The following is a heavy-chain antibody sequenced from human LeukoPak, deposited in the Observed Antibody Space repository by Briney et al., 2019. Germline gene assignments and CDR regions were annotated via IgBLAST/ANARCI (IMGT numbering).Heavy chain of an antibody. J-gene: IGHJ4*02. V-gene: IGHV4-39*01. Sequence: PSETLSLTRTVSGGSISSSSYYWGWIRQPPGKGLEWIGSIYYSGSTYYNPSLKSRVTISVDTSKNQFSLKLSSVTAADTAVYYCARLGVDYWGQGTLVTVSS. CDR1: GGSISSSSYY. D-gene: IGHD3-10*01. CDR3: ARLGVDY. CDR2: IYYSGST.